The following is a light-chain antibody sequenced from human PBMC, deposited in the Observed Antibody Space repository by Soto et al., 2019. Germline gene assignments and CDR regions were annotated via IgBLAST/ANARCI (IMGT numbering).Light chain of an antibody. CDR2: EAS. CDR1: QSINTW. CDR3: QQYNDSFRYT. Sequence: DIQMTQSPSTLSASVGDRVTITCRASQSINTWLAWYQQKPGTVPKLLIYEASTLESGVPSRFSGSRSGTEFTLTVSSLQPDDFATDYCQQYNDSFRYTFGQGTKLEIK. J-gene: IGKJ2*01. V-gene: IGKV1-5*03.